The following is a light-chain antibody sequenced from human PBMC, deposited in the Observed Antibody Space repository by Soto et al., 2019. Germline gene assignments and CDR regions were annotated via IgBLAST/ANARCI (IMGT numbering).Light chain of an antibody. CDR2: DAS. J-gene: IGKJ4*01. CDR3: HQYYKWPLT. Sequence: EIFLTQSPDTLSLSPGERATLTCRASQSVTNYIAWYQQRPGQAPRLLIYDASTRATDIPARFSGSGSGTDFTLTISSLLPEDFAVYYCHQYYKWPLTFGGGTKVDIK. CDR1: QSVTNY. V-gene: IGKV3-15*01.